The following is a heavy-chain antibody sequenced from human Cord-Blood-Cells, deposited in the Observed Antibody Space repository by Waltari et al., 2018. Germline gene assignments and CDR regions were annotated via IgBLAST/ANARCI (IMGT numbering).Heavy chain of an antibody. D-gene: IGHD4-4*01. CDR3: ARDHSNYWYFDL. CDR1: GGSFSGYY. Sequence: QVQLQQWGAGLFKPSETLSLTCDVYGGSFSGYYWRWIRQPPGKGMEWLGEIHHSGSTNYNPSLKSRVTISVDTSKNQFSLKLSSVTAADTAVYYCARDHSNYWYFDLWGRGTLVTVSS. J-gene: IGHJ2*01. V-gene: IGHV4-34*01. CDR2: IHHSGST.